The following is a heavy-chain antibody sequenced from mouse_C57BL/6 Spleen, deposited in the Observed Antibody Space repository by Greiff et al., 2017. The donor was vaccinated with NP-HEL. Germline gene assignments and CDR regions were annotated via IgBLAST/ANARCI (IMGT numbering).Heavy chain of an antibody. D-gene: IGHD3-2*02. CDR2: INPSNGGT. CDR3: ARSGTAQAFWFAY. Sequence: VQLQQPGTELVKPGASVKLSCKASGYTFTSYCMHWVKQRPGQGLEWIGNINPSNGGTNYNEKFKSKATLTVDKSSSTAYMQLSSLTSEDSAVYYCARSGTAQAFWFAYWGQGTLVTVSA. CDR1: GYTFTSYC. V-gene: IGHV1-53*01. J-gene: IGHJ3*01.